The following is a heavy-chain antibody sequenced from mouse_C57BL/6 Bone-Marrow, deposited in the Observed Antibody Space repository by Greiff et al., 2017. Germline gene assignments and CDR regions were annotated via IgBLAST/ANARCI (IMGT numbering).Heavy chain of an antibody. CDR1: GYTFTSYW. V-gene: IGHV1-55*01. Sequence: QVQLQQPGAELVKPGASVKMSCKASGYTFTSYWLTWVKQRPGQGLEWIGDIYPGSGSTNYNEKFKSKATLTVDTSSSTAYMQLSSLTSEDSAVYYCARSGRDYAMDYWGQGTSVTVSS. D-gene: IGHD1-1*01. J-gene: IGHJ4*01. CDR2: IYPGSGST. CDR3: ARSGRDYAMDY.